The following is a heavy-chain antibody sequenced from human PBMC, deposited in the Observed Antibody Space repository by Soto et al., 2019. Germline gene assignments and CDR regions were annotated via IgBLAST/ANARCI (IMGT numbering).Heavy chain of an antibody. Sequence: EVQLVESGGGLVKPGGSLRLSCAASGFTFSSYSMNWVRQAPGKGLEWVSSISSSSSYIYYADPVKGRFTISRDNAKNSLYLQMNRLRAEDTAVYYCARDPRTVMGDYWGQGNLVTVYS. CDR2: ISSSSSYI. V-gene: IGHV3-21*01. CDR3: ARDPRTVMGDY. J-gene: IGHJ4*02. D-gene: IGHD4-17*01. CDR1: GFTFSSYS.